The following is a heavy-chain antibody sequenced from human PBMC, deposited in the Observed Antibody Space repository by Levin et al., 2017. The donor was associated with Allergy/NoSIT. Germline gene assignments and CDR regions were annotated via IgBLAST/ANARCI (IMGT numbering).Heavy chain of an antibody. D-gene: IGHD6-13*01. CDR3: ARRGSSSWYLDAFDI. CDR2: IYYSGST. J-gene: IGHJ3*02. CDR1: GGSISSYY. V-gene: IGHV4-59*08. Sequence: PSETLSLTCTVSGGSISSYYWSWIRQPPGKGLEWIGYIYYSGSTNYNPSLKSRVTISVDTSKNQFSLKLSSVTAADTAVYYCARRGSSSWYLDAFDIWGQGTMVTVSS.